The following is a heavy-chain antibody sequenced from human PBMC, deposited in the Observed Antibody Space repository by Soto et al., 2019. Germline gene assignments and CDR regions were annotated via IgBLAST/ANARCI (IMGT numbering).Heavy chain of an antibody. CDR3: ARLEGLATISYYFDF. CDR1: GGSISSGGYY. CDR2: IYYRGST. Sequence: SDTLSITFTVSGGSISSGGYYWSFIRHHPGKGLEWIGYIYYRGSTYYNPSLKSRVTISVDKSKSQFSLKLNSVTAADSAVYFCARLEGLATISYYFDFWGPGALVTVSS. J-gene: IGHJ4*02. V-gene: IGHV4-31*03. D-gene: IGHD3-9*01.